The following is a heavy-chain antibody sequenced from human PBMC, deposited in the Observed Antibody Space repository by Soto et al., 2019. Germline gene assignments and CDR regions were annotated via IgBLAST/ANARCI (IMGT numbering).Heavy chain of an antibody. Sequence: QVQLVQSGAEVRKPGTSVKGSCHSSGDSFNDYPVTWVRQAPGQGLEWMGGPIPVSGTTNYAQEFQGRVTITADVSTRTVYMELSSLKYEETDLYYCASSYGVSWYGDFWGQGSLVTVSS. V-gene: IGHV1-69*01. CDR1: GDSFNDYP. D-gene: IGHD6-13*01. J-gene: IGHJ4*02. CDR2: PIPVSGTT. CDR3: ASSYGVSWYGDF.